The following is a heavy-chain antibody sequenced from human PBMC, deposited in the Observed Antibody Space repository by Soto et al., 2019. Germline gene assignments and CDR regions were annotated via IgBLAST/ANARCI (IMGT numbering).Heavy chain of an antibody. CDR3: ARDSFFRTGTTSEAFDI. D-gene: IGHD1-7*01. J-gene: IGHJ3*02. CDR2: IKQDGSEK. CDR1: GFTFSSYW. Sequence: PGGSLRLSCAASGFTFSSYWMSWVRQAPGKGLEWVANIKQDGSEKYYVDSVKGRFTISRDNAKNSLYLQMNSLRAEDTAVYYCARDSFFRTGTTSEAFDIWGQGTMVTVS. V-gene: IGHV3-7*03.